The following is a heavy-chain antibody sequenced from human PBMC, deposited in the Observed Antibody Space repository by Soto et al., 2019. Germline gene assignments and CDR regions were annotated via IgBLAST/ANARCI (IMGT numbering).Heavy chain of an antibody. D-gene: IGHD1-26*01. CDR1: GGSIRSGGYY. J-gene: IGHJ5*02. CDR2: IHYSGST. V-gene: IGHV4-31*03. CDR3: ARGELRFWFDP. Sequence: QVQLQESGPGLVKPSQTLSLTCTVSGGSIRSGGYYWSWIRQHPGKGLEWIGYIHYSGSTYYNPSLKSRVTISVDTSKNQFSLKLSSVTAADTAVYYCARGELRFWFDPWGQGTLVTVSS.